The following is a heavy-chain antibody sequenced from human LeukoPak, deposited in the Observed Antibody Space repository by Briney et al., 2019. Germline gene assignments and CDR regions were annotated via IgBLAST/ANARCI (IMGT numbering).Heavy chain of an antibody. CDR2: IRNDGGET. V-gene: IGHV3-74*01. CDR3: SRVRVSFDY. D-gene: IGHD3-10*01. CDR1: GFALSDHW. J-gene: IGHJ4*02. Sequence: GGSLRFSCVASGFALSDHWMHWVRQAPGKGLVWVSRIRNDGGETNYADSVKGRFTISRDNAKNTLFLQMNSLRAEDTAVYYCSRVRVSFDYWGQGTLVTVAS.